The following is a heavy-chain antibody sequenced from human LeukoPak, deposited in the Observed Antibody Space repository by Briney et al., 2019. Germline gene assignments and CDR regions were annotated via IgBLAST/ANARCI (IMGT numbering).Heavy chain of an antibody. V-gene: IGHV3-23*01. CDR2: ISGSGGST. D-gene: IGHD3-22*01. J-gene: IGHJ4*02. CDR3: AKGSHSSGSTFDY. Sequence: GGSLRPSCAASGFTFSSYAMSWVRQAPGKGLEWVSAISGSGGSTYYADSVKGRFTISRDNSKNTLYLQMNSLRAEDTALYYCAKGSHSSGSTFDYWGQGTLVTVSS. CDR1: GFTFSSYA.